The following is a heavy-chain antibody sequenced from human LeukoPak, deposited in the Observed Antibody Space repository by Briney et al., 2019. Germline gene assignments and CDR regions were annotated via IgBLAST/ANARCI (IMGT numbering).Heavy chain of an antibody. CDR3: ARDLSSSFSDDYFDY. Sequence: GGSLTLSCAASGFTFSSYGMHWVRQAPGKGLEWVAVISYDGSNKYYADTVKGRFTISRDNSKNTLYLQMNSLRAEDTAVYYCARDLSSSFSDDYFDYWGQGTLVTVSS. CDR2: ISYDGSNK. V-gene: IGHV3-30*03. D-gene: IGHD6-13*01. J-gene: IGHJ4*02. CDR1: GFTFSSYG.